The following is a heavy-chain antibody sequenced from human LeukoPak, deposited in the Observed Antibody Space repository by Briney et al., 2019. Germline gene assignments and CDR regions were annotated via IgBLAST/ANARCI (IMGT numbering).Heavy chain of an antibody. CDR1: GGSFRGYY. V-gene: IGHV4-34*01. Sequence: SETLSLTCAVHGGSFRGYYWSWIRQPPGKGLEWIGAINHSGSTTHNPSLKSRVTISVDTSRNQFSLKLGSVTAADTAVYYCARPLRVGVRGNFDYWGQGTLVTVSS. CDR3: ARPLRVGVRGNFDY. CDR2: INHSGST. D-gene: IGHD3-10*02. J-gene: IGHJ4*02.